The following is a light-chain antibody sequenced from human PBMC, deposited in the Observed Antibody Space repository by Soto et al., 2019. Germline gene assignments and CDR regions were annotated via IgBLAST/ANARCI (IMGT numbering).Light chain of an antibody. CDR2: QDN. V-gene: IGLV3-1*01. J-gene: IGLJ1*01. CDR3: QAWDTSAYSV. Sequence: SYALPQPPSVSVSPGQTASITCSGDRLGNKYVCWYQQKPGQSPVLVIYQDNKRPSGIPERFSGSNSGNTATLTISGTQAMDEADYYCQAWDTSAYSVFGIGTKVTVL. CDR1: RLGNKY.